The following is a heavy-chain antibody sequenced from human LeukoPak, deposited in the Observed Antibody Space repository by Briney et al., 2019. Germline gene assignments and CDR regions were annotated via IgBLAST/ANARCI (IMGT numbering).Heavy chain of an antibody. J-gene: IGHJ4*02. V-gene: IGHV3-21*01. D-gene: IGHD3-10*01. Sequence: GGSLRLSCAASGFTFSSYSMNWVRQAPGKGLEWVSSISSSSSYIYYADSVRGRFTISRDNAKNSLYLQMNSLRAEDTAVYYCARVPSMVRGVIIYYFDYWGQGTLVTVSS. CDR3: ARVPSMVRGVIIYYFDY. CDR2: ISSSSSYI. CDR1: GFTFSSYS.